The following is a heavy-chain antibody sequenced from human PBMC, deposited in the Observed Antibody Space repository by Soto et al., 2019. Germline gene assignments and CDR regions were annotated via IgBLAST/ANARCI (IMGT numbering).Heavy chain of an antibody. J-gene: IGHJ4*02. CDR2: ISGSGGST. V-gene: IGHV3-23*01. D-gene: IGHD2-2*01. CDR1: GFTFSSYA. CDR3: AKPSLDLPHPLSCRSTSCFGY. Sequence: EVQLLESGGGLVQPGGSLRLSCAASGFTFSSYAMSWVRQAPGKGLEWVSAISGSGGSTYYADSVKGRFTISRDNSKNTRYQQMNSLRAEDTGVYYCAKPSLDLPHPLSCRSTSCFGYWGQGTLVTVSS.